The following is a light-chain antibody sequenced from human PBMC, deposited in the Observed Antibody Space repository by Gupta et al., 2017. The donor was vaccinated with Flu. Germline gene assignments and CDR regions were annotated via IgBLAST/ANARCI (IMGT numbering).Light chain of an antibody. V-gene: IGKV3-11*01. J-gene: IGKJ1*01. CDR2: VAS. Sequence: EMVLTQSPATLSLSPGERATLSCRASQSAGSYLAWFQQKPGQAPRLLIYVASNRATGIPARFSGSGSGTNFTLTISSLEPEDFAVYYCQQRSKWPRTFGQGTKVEIK. CDR1: QSAGSY. CDR3: QQRSKWPRT.